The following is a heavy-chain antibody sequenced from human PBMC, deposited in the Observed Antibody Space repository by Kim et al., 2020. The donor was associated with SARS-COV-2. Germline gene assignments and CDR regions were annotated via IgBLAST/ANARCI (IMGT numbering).Heavy chain of an antibody. D-gene: IGHD3-3*01. Sequence: SETLSLTCAVYGGSFSGYYWSWIRQTPGKGLEWIGEINHSGSTNYNPSLKSRVTISVDTSNNHFSLKLSSVTAADTAVYYCARRDLLPIFGVVTAPGAFDICGRMRMVTVSS. CDR3: ARRDLLPIFGVVTAPGAFDI. CDR1: GGSFSGYY. CDR2: INHSGST. J-gene: IGHJ3*02. V-gene: IGHV4-34*01.